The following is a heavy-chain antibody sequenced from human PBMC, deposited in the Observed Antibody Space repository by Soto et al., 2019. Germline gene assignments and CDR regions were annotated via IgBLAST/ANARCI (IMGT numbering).Heavy chain of an antibody. Sequence: EVQLLESGGGLVQPGGSLRLSCAASGFTFSSYAMSWVRQAPGKGLEWVSAISGRGGSNYYADSVKGRFTISRDNSKNTLYLQMNSLSAEDTAVYYCAKDSDGYNLDYFDYWGQGTLVTVCS. CDR1: GFTFSSYA. D-gene: IGHD5-12*01. V-gene: IGHV3-23*01. CDR2: ISGRGGSN. CDR3: AKDSDGYNLDYFDY. J-gene: IGHJ4*02.